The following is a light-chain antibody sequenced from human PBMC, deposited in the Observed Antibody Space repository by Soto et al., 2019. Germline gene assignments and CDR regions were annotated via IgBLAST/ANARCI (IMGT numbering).Light chain of an antibody. J-gene: IGKJ1*01. CDR1: QSISIN. V-gene: IGKV3-15*01. CDR2: GAS. CDR3: QQYNNWPWT. Sequence: EIVLTQSPGTLSLSPGERATLSCRASQSISINLAWYQQIPGQAPRLLIYGASTRATGIPARFSGSGSGTEFTLTISSLQSEDFAVYYCQQYNNWPWTFGQGTKVDIK.